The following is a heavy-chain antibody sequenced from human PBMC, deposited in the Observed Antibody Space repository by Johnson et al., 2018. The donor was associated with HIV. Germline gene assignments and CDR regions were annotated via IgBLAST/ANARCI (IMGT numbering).Heavy chain of an antibody. CDR1: GFTFSSYG. CDR2: ISSNGGST. V-gene: IGHV3-64*01. J-gene: IGHJ3*02. D-gene: IGHD3-9*01. CDR3: ARGAGYFDWLSADEGFAFDI. Sequence: VQLVESGGGVVQPGGSLRLSCAASGFTFSSYGMHWVRQAPGKGLEFVSAISSNGGSTYYANSVKGIFTISRDNSKNTLYLQMGSLRTEDMAVYCCARGAGYFDWLSADEGFAFDIWGQGTMVTVSS.